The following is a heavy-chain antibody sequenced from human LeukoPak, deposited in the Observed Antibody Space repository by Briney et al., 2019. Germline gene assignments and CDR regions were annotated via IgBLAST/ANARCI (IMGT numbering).Heavy chain of an antibody. CDR3: ARASVLMGATMPVYFDY. Sequence: GGSLRLSCAASGFTFSGSAMHWVRQASGKGLEWVGRIRSKANSYATAYAASVKGRFTISRDDSKNTAYLQMNSLKTEDTAVYYCARASVLMGATMPVYFDYWGQGTLVTVSS. J-gene: IGHJ4*02. D-gene: IGHD1-26*01. CDR2: IRSKANSYAT. CDR1: GFTFSGSA. V-gene: IGHV3-73*01.